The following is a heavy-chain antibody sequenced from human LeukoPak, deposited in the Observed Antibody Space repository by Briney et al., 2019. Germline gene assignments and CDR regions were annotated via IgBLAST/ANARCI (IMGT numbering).Heavy chain of an antibody. CDR2: IYHSGST. V-gene: IGHV4-4*02. Sequence: PSETLSLTCAVSGGSISSSNWWNWVRQPPGKGLEWIGEIYHSGSTNYNPSLKSRVTISVDKSKNQFSLKLSSVTAADTAVYYCARKTYDSSGLIPHPGVFDIWGQGTMVTVSS. J-gene: IGHJ3*02. CDR3: ARKTYDSSGLIPHPGVFDI. CDR1: GGSISSSNW. D-gene: IGHD3-22*01.